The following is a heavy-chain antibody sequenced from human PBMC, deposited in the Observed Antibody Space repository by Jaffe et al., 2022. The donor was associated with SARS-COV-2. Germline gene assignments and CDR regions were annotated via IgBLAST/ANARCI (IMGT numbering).Heavy chain of an antibody. J-gene: IGHJ3*02. Sequence: QLQLHESGPGLVKPSETLSLTCTVSAGSISSNSHYWVWIRQPPGKGLEWIGSIYYSGSTYYSPSLKGRVTMSVDTSKNQFSLKVTSVTATDTAIYSCARLSSTGRYFGVFDIWGQGTLVTVSS. CDR1: AGSISSNSHY. CDR2: IYYSGST. CDR3: ARLSSTGRYFGVFDI. V-gene: IGHV4-39*01. D-gene: IGHD3-9*01.